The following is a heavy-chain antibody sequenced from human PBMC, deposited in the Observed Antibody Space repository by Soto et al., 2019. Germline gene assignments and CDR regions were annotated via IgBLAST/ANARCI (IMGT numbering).Heavy chain of an antibody. CDR3: AKVPCSTTSCHFDS. CDR1: GFTFSNYA. CDR2: ISASGGVT. V-gene: IGHV3-23*01. Sequence: EVQLLESGGGLVQPGESLRLSCVGSGFTFSNYAILWVRQAPGKGLEWVSGISASGGVTNHAASVKGRFTISRDNAKNTLYLHMNSVGADDTAGYYCAKVPCSTTSCHFDSWGQGTLVTVSS. D-gene: IGHD2-2*01. J-gene: IGHJ4*02.